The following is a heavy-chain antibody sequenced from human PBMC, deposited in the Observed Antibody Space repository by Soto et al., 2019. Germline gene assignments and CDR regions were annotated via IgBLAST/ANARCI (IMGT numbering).Heavy chain of an antibody. Sequence: SETLSLTCTVSGGSISSNDWTWIRLPPATGLEWIGYVYNSGSTTYNPSLKSRLTLSTDTSKSQSCMKVNSMPAADTGVYYCAIYRREAVAGYTFETWGQGILVTAPS. J-gene: IGHJ5*02. CDR1: GGSISSND. V-gene: IGHV4-59*01. CDR3: AIYRREAVAGYTFET. D-gene: IGHD6-13*01. CDR2: VYNSGST.